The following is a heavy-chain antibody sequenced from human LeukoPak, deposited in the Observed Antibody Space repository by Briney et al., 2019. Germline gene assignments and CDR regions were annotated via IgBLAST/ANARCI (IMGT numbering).Heavy chain of an antibody. V-gene: IGHV3-74*01. CDR2: INSDGSST. Sequence: GGSLRLSCAASGFTFSSYWMHWVRQAPGKGLVWVSRINSDGSSTSSADSVKGRFTISRDNAKNTLYLQMNSLRAEDTAVYYCASGSGHYYYYYMDVWGKGTTVTVSS. D-gene: IGHD3-3*01. CDR3: ASGSGHYYYYYMDV. J-gene: IGHJ6*03. CDR1: GFTFSSYW.